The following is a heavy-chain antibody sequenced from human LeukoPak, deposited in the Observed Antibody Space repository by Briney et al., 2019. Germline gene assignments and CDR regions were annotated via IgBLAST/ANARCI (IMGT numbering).Heavy chain of an antibody. CDR2: IIPIFGTA. D-gene: IGHD2-2*01. CDR3: ASQSPPIVVVPARGPYWYFDL. Sequence: SVKVSCKASGYTFTGYYMHWVRQAPGQGLEWMGGIIPIFGTANYAQKFQGRVTITTDESTSTAYMELSSLRSEDTAVYYCASQSPPIVVVPARGPYWYFDLWGRGTLVTVSS. J-gene: IGHJ2*01. V-gene: IGHV1-69*05. CDR1: GYTFTGYY.